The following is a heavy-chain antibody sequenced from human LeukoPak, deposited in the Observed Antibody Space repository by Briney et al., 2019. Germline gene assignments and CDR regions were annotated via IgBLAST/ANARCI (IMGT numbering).Heavy chain of an antibody. J-gene: IGHJ4*02. CDR2: INSDGSST. V-gene: IGHV3-74*01. D-gene: IGHD4-11*01. CDR1: GFTFSSYW. CDR3: ARDLNYEGLFDY. Sequence: GGSLRLSCAASGFTFSSYWMHWVRQAPGKGLVWVSRINSDGSSTSYADSVKGRFTISRDNAKNALYLQMNSLRAEDTVVYYCARDLNYEGLFDYWGQGTLVTVSS.